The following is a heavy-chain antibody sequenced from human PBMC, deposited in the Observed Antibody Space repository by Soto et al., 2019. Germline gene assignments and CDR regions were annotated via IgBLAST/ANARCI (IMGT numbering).Heavy chain of an antibody. D-gene: IGHD3-22*01. CDR2: ISTNGGST. Sequence: PGGSLRLSGSASGFTFSIYAMHWVRQAPGKGLEYVSSISTNGGSTDYAHSVKGRFTISRDNSKNTVYLQMSSLRVEDTAVYYCVKGEYYYDSSGYYPFDHWGQGT. J-gene: IGHJ4*02. CDR1: GFTFSIYA. CDR3: VKGEYYYDSSGYYPFDH. V-gene: IGHV3-64D*06.